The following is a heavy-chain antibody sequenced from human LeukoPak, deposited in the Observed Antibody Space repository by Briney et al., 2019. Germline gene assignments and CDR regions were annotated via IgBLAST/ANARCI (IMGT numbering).Heavy chain of an antibody. CDR3: ARGYEGYLDY. V-gene: IGHV4-34*01. J-gene: IGHJ4*02. Sequence: SETLSLTCTVYGESFNVYFWSWIRQPPGKGLEWIGEIDHIGRTNSDPSVKSRVTMSIDTSKNQFSLKLTSVSAADTAVYYCARGYEGYLDYWGQGTLVTVSS. CDR2: IDHIGRT. CDR1: GESFNVYF. D-gene: IGHD3-3*01.